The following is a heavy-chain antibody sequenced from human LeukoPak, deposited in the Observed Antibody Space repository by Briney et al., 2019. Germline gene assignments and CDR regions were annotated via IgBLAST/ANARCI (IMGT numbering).Heavy chain of an antibody. CDR3: ARGRRHFDC. CDR1: GYTFTSYD. V-gene: IGHV1-8*01. CDR2: MNPNSGNT. J-gene: IGHJ4*02. Sequence: ASVKDTSSTSGYTFTSYDINGVRQATGQGLEWMGWMNPNSGNTGYAQKFQGRVTMTRNTSISSAYMELSSLRSEDTAVYYCARGRRHFDCRGQGTLVTVSS.